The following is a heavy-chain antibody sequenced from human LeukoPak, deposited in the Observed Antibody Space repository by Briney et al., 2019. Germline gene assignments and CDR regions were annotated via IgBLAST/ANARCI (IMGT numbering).Heavy chain of an antibody. CDR3: ARDLLGGYHYPTNFDY. V-gene: IGHV3-7*01. CDR2: IKQDGSEK. CDR1: GFIFSNYW. D-gene: IGHD5-12*01. Sequence: PVGSLRLSRAASGFIFSNYWMSWVRQAPGKGLEWVANIKQDGSEKYYVDSVKGRFTISRDNAKNSLYLQMNSLRAEDTAVYYCARDLLGGYHYPTNFDYWGQGILVTVSS. J-gene: IGHJ4*02.